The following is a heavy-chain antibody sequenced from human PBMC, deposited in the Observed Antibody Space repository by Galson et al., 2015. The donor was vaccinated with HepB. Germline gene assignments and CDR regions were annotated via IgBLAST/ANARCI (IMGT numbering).Heavy chain of an antibody. Sequence: SLRLSCAASGFTFSSYAMSWVRQAPGKGLEWVSAISGSGGSTYYADSVKGRFTISRDNSKNTLYLQMNSLRAEDTAVYYCASVNYDFWRKYGMDVWGQGTTVTVSS. CDR3: ASVNYDFWRKYGMDV. D-gene: IGHD3-3*01. V-gene: IGHV3-23*01. J-gene: IGHJ6*02. CDR1: GFTFSSYA. CDR2: ISGSGGST.